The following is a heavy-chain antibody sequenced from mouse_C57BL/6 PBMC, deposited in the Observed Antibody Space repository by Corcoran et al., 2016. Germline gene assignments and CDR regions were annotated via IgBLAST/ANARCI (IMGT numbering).Heavy chain of an antibody. CDR1: GYSITSGYY. CDR3: ASSLYYRVDY. D-gene: IGHD2-12*01. V-gene: IGHV3-6*01. J-gene: IGHJ2*01. CDR2: ISYDGSN. Sequence: DVQLQESGPGLVKPSQSLSLTCSVTGYSITSGYYWNWIRQFPGNKLEWMGYISYDGSNNYNPSLKNRISITRDTSKNQFFLKLNSVTTEDTATYYCASSLYYRVDYWGQGTTLTVSS.